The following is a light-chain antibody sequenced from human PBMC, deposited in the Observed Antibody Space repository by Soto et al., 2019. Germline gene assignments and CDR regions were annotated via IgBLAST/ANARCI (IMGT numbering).Light chain of an antibody. Sequence: QSVLTQPASVSGSPGQSITLSCTGTDSDVGGYNYVSWYQHHPGKAPKLMIYEVGSRPSGVSNPFSGSKSGNTASLTISGLQGEEEPDYYRSFYSSSSSYVFGTGTKLTVL. CDR1: DSDVGGYNY. V-gene: IGLV2-14*01. CDR2: EVG. J-gene: IGLJ1*01. CDR3: SFYSSSSSYV.